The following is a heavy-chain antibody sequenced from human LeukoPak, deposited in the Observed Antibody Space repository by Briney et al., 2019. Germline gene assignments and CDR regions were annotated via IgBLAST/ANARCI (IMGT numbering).Heavy chain of an antibody. CDR1: GGSFSGYY. V-gene: IGHV4-34*01. CDR2: INHSGST. J-gene: IGHJ4*02. CDR3: ARPRGWSSFRD. D-gene: IGHD6-19*01. Sequence: SETLSLTCAVYGGSFSGYYWSWIRQPPGKGLEWIGEINHSGSTNYNPSLKSRVTISVDTSKNQFSLKLSSVTAADTAVYYCARPRGWSSFRDWGQGTLVTVSS.